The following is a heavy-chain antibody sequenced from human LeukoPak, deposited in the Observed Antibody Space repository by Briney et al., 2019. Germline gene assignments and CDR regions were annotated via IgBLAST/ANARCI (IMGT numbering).Heavy chain of an antibody. V-gene: IGHV3-21*05. Sequence: GGSLRLSCAASGFTFSRYAMNWVRQAPGKGLEWVSYINTDSSDIHYADSVKGRFTISRDNARNTLYLQLSSLRAEDSAVYYCARDTFQPGLIDSWGQGTPVTVSS. CDR1: GFTFSRYA. D-gene: IGHD2-2*01. CDR3: ARDTFQPGLIDS. J-gene: IGHJ4*02. CDR2: INTDSSDI.